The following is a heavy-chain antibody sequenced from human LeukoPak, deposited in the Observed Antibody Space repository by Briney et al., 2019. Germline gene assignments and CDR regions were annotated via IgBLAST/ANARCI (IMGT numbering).Heavy chain of an antibody. CDR3: ARSDYGDYEGQYYFDY. J-gene: IGHJ4*02. D-gene: IGHD4-17*01. CDR2: INHSGST. Sequence: SETLSLTCAVYGGSFSDYYWTWIRQPPGKGLEWIGEINHSGSTNFNPSLNSRVTISVDTSKNQFSLKLSSVTAADTAVYYCARSDYGDYEGQYYFDYWGQGTLVTVSS. CDR1: GGSFSDYY. V-gene: IGHV4-34*01.